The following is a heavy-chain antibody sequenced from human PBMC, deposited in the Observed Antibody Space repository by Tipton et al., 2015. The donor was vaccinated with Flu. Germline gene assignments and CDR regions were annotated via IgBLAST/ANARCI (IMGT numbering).Heavy chain of an antibody. D-gene: IGHD3-10*01. CDR3: ARSRSGSYHSPFDY. CDR2: IYYSGNT. V-gene: IGHV4-31*03. J-gene: IGHJ4*02. CDR1: GGSISSGAYY. Sequence: SLRLSCTVSGGSISSGAYYWNWIRQHPGKGLEWIGSIYYSGNTNYNPSLKGRLTISVDTSKNHFSLKLSSVTAADTAVYYCARSRSGSYHSPFDYWGQGTLVTVSS.